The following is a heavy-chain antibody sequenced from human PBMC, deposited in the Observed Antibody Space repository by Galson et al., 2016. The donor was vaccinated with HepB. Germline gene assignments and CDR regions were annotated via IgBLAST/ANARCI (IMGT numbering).Heavy chain of an antibody. J-gene: IGHJ4*02. D-gene: IGHD2-15*01. CDR1: GYPFEKCW. Sequence: SLRLSCAASGYPFEKCWLSWVRQAPGKGLEWVANIKKDGSEKYYGDSVKGRFTISRDNGSNSVYLQMNDLRVDHTGIYYCARECPRRISVAEMGSFDYWGRGSLVTVSS. CDR3: ARECPRRISVAEMGSFDY. V-gene: IGHV3-7*01. CDR2: IKKDGSEK.